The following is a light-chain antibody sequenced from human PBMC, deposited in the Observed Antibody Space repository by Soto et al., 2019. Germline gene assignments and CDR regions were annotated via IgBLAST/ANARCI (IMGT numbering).Light chain of an antibody. V-gene: IGKV3-20*01. J-gene: IGKJ2*01. CDR1: QTVRSGY. CDR2: GGS. CDR3: QQYDNSPMYT. Sequence: VLTQSPGTLSLSPGERASLSCRTSQTVRSGYLAWYQQKPGQAPRLLIYGGSNRATGIPDRFSGSGSATVFTLTISRLEPEDSAVYYCQQYDNSPMYTFGQGTKLEIK.